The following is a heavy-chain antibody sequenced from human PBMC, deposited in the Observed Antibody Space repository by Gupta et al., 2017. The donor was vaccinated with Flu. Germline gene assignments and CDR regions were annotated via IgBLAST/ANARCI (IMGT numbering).Heavy chain of an antibody. J-gene: IGHJ6*02. CDR2: INPNSGVT. D-gene: IGHD2-2*01. V-gene: IGHV1-2*02. Sequence: QAPGQGLEWMGWINPNSGVTNYAQKFQGRVTMTRDTSISTDYMELSGLRSDDTAVYYCARDKPATSYFYGMEVWGQGTTVTVSS. CDR3: ARDKPATSYFYGMEV.